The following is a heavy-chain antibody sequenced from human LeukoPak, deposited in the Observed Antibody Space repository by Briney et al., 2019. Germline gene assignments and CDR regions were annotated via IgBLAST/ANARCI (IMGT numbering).Heavy chain of an antibody. CDR1: GGTFSSYA. CDR2: IIPIFGTA. D-gene: IGHD3-10*01. CDR3: AREGGGVRGLGNWFDP. V-gene: IGHV1-69*05. J-gene: IGHJ5*02. Sequence: GASVKVSCKASGGTFSSYAISWVRQAPGQGLEWVGGIIPIFGTANYAQKFQGRVTITTDESTSTAYMELSSLRSEDTAVYYCAREGGGVRGLGNWFDPWGQGTLVTVSS.